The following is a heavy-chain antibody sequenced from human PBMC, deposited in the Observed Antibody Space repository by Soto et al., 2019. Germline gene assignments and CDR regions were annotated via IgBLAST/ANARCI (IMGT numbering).Heavy chain of an antibody. D-gene: IGHD3-10*01. V-gene: IGHV4-59*01. Sequence: SETLSLTCSVSGTSIRGYYWTWIRQPPGKGLEWIGYIYYTGTTKYNPSLKSRVTISVDTSKNQFSLRLNSVTAADTAVYYCTREVSSFGSNHFDSWGQGALVTVFS. CDR1: GTSIRGYY. CDR2: IYYTGTT. CDR3: TREVSSFGSNHFDS. J-gene: IGHJ4*02.